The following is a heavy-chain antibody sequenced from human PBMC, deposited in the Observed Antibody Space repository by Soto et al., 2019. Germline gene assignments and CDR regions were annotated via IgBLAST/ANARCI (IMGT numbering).Heavy chain of an antibody. CDR2: IYPGDSDT. J-gene: IGHJ4*02. V-gene: IGHV5-51*01. Sequence: PGESLKISFKGSGYSFTSYWIGWVRQMPGKGLEWMGIIYPGDSDTRYSPSFQGHVTISADKSISTAYLLSSSLKASDSAIYYCAKYMNTAMVSDYWGQGTLVTVSS. CDR3: AKYMNTAMVSDY. D-gene: IGHD5-18*01. CDR1: GYSFTSYW.